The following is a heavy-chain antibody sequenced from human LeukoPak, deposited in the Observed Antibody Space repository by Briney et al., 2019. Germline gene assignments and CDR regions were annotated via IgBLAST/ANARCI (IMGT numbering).Heavy chain of an antibody. CDR1: GYTFTSYG. CDR3: ARDLHYYDSSGYSRLGR. V-gene: IGHV1-18*01. J-gene: IGHJ4*02. Sequence: ASVKVSCKASGYTFTSYGISWVRQAPGQGLEWMGWISAYNGNTNYAQKLQGRVTMTTDTSTSTAYMELRSLRSDDTAVYYRARDLHYYDSSGYSRLGRWGQGTLVTVSS. D-gene: IGHD3-22*01. CDR2: ISAYNGNT.